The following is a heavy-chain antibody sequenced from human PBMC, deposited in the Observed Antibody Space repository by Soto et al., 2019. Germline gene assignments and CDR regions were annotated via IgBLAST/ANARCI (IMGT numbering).Heavy chain of an antibody. CDR2: IIPIFGTA. Sequence: QVQLVQSGAEVKKPGSSVKVSCKASGGTFSSYAISWVRQATGQGLEWMGGIIPIFGTANYAQKFQGRVTITADESTSTGYMELSSLRSEDTAVYYCARDSRSYYYDSSGYGIWFDPWGQGTLVTVSS. D-gene: IGHD3-22*01. CDR3: ARDSRSYYYDSSGYGIWFDP. CDR1: GGTFSSYA. V-gene: IGHV1-69*01. J-gene: IGHJ5*02.